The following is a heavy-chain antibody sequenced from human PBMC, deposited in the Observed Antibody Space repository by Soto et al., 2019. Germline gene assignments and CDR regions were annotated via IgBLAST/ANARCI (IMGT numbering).Heavy chain of an antibody. V-gene: IGHV3-11*06. CDR3: ARGDVDTAMVFDY. CDR2: ISSSSSYT. Sequence: PVGSLRLSCAASGFTFSDYYMSWIRQAPGKGLEWVSYISSSSSYTNYADSVKGRFTISRDNAKNSLYLQMNSLRAEDTAVYYCARGDVDTAMVFDYWGQGTLVTVSS. CDR1: GFTFSDYY. D-gene: IGHD5-18*01. J-gene: IGHJ4*02.